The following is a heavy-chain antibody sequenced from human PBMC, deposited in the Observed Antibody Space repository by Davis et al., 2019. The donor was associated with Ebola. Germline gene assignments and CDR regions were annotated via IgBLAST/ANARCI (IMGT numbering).Heavy chain of an antibody. J-gene: IGHJ4*02. D-gene: IGHD3-10*01. CDR1: GFTFSSYS. V-gene: IGHV4-59*08. Sequence: ESLKISCAASGFTFSSYSMNWIRQPPGKGLEWIGYIYYSGSTNYNPSLKSRVTISVDTSKNQFSLKLSSVTAADTAVYYCARHVRYYGSGSYPLMVDYWGQGTLVTVSS. CDR3: ARHVRYYGSGSYPLMVDY. CDR2: IYYSGST.